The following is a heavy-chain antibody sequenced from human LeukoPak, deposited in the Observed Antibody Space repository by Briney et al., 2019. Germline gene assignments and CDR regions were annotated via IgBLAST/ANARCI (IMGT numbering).Heavy chain of an antibody. D-gene: IGHD3-10*01. J-gene: IGHJ4*02. CDR1: GYSFTFYW. Sequence: GESLKISFKGSGYSFTFYWIAWVRQKSGKGLEWMGIIYPGDSDTRYSPSFQGQVSISADKSINTAYLQWSSLEASDTAIYYCARQDGSGIYYFDNWGQGTLVTVSS. CDR3: ARQDGSGIYYFDN. V-gene: IGHV5-51*01. CDR2: IYPGDSDT.